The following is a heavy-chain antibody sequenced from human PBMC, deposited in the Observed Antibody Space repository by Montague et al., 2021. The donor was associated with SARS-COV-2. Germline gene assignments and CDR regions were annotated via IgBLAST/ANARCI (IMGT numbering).Heavy chain of an antibody. CDR1: GGFISSSSYY. CDR3: ARQGDQLLLEYWFDP. J-gene: IGHJ5*02. Sequence: SETLSLTCTVSGGFISSSSYYWGWIRQPPGKGLEWIGSIYYSGSTYYXPSLKSRVTISVDTSKNQFSLKLSSVTAADTAVYYCARQGDQLLLEYWFDPWGQGTLVTVSS. CDR2: IYYSGST. D-gene: IGHD2-2*01. V-gene: IGHV4-39*01.